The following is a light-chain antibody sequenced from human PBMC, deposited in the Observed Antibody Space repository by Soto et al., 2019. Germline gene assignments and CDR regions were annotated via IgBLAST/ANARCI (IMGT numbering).Light chain of an antibody. V-gene: IGKV1-5*03. CDR2: KAS. CDR1: QSISNW. Sequence: DIQMTQSPSTLSASVGDRVTITCRASQSISNWLAWYQQKPGKAPKLLIYKASTLESGVPSRFSGSGSGTEFTLTIISLQPDDFATYFCQQYNSYWYTFGQGTKLDIK. J-gene: IGKJ2*01. CDR3: QQYNSYWYT.